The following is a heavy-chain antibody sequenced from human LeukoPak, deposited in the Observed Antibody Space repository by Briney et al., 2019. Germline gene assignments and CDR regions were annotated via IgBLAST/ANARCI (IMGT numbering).Heavy chain of an antibody. CDR1: GFTFSSYS. CDR3: ARVGEGFDY. V-gene: IGHV3-48*01. Sequence: PGGSLRLSCAASGFTFSSYSMNWVRQAPGKGLEWVSYISSSSSTIYYADSVKGRFTISRDNAKNSLYLQMNSLRAEDTAVYYCARVGEGFDYWGQGTLVTVSS. CDR2: ISSSSSTI. D-gene: IGHD3-16*01. J-gene: IGHJ4*02.